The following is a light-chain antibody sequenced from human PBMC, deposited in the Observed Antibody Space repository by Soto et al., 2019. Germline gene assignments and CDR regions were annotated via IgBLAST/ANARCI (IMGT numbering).Light chain of an antibody. CDR2: QAS. CDR1: QSISIW. Sequence: IQMTQSPSTLSASVGDRVTITCRASQSISIWLAWYQQKPGKAPKLLIYQASSLESEVPSRFSRSGSGTEFTLAINSLQPDDSATYYCQQYNSDSTFGQGTKVEIK. CDR3: QQYNSDST. V-gene: IGKV1-5*03. J-gene: IGKJ1*01.